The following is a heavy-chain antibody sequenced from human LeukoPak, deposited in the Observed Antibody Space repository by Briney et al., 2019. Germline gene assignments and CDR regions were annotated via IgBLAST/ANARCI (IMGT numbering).Heavy chain of an antibody. J-gene: IGHJ5*02. CDR2: ISYDGSNK. Sequence: PGRSLRLSCAVSGFTFSSYAMHWVRQAPGKGLEWVAVISYDGSNKYYADSVKGRFTISRDNSKNTLYLQMNSLRAEDTAVYYCARASMAMPYYDFWSGYLTSASPDWFDPWGQGTLVTVSS. CDR1: GFTFSSYA. CDR3: ARASMAMPYYDFWSGYLTSASPDWFDP. D-gene: IGHD3-3*01. V-gene: IGHV3-30-3*01.